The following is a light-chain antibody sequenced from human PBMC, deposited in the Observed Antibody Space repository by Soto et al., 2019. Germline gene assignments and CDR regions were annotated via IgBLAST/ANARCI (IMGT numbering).Light chain of an antibody. CDR3: QQYGDSPLT. CDR2: GAS. Sequence: EVVLTQSPGTLSLSPGERATLSCRASQNVYINSLAWYQQKPGQPPRLLIYGASTRAAAIPDRFSGSGSGADFARSIDGLEPEDFAIYYCQQYGDSPLTFGPGTRVD. V-gene: IGKV3-20*01. CDR1: QNVYINS. J-gene: IGKJ3*01.